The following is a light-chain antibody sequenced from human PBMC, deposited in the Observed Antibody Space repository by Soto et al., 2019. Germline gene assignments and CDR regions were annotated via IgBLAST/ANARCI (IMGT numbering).Light chain of an antibody. J-gene: IGLJ1*01. Sequence: VLTQAPWVSAARGRKLTISCSGSSSNIGGNSVSWYQQLPGTAPKLLIYDDNKRPSVIPDRFSGSKSGTSATLGITGFQTGDEADYYCGSWDSSLSAYVFGTGTKVTVL. CDR1: SSNIGGNS. CDR3: GSWDSSLSAYV. V-gene: IGLV1-51*01. CDR2: DDN.